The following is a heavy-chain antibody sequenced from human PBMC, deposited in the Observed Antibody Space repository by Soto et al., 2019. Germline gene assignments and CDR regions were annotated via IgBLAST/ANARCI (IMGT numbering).Heavy chain of an antibody. J-gene: IGHJ1*01. CDR3: ARDYGSSWYLEYFQH. CDR1: GFTFSSYG. CDR2: IWYDGSNK. D-gene: IGHD6-13*01. Sequence: QVQLVESGGGVVQPGRPLRLSCAASGFTFSSYGMHWVRQAPGKGLEWVAVIWYDGSNKYYADSVKGRFTISRDNSKNTLYLQMNSLRAEDTAVYYCARDYGSSWYLEYFQHWGQGTLGTFAS. V-gene: IGHV3-33*01.